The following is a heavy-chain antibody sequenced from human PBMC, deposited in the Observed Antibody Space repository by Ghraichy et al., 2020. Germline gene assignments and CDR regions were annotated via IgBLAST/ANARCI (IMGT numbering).Heavy chain of an antibody. CDR1: GFTFNTYW. D-gene: IGHD2-15*01. CDR3: ATGGYCPGGSCYRGFDY. V-gene: IGHV3-74*01. CDR2: INSDGFTT. Sequence: GESLNISCAASGFTFNTYWMHWVRQAPGKGLVWVARINSDGFTTTYADSVKGRITISRDNAKNTLYLQMNSLRVEDTAVYYCATGGYCPGGSCYRGFDYWGQGTLVTVSS. J-gene: IGHJ4*02.